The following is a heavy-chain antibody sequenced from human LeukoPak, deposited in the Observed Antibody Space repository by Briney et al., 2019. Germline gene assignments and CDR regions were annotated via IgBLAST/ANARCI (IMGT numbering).Heavy chain of an antibody. D-gene: IGHD3-16*01. Sequence: SETLSLTCTVSGGSISSYYWSWIRQPPGKGLEWIGYIYYSGSTNYNPSLKSRVTISVDTSKNQFSLKLSSVTAADTAVYYCARGAGDSHFFDYWGQGTLVTVSS. V-gene: IGHV4-59*01. CDR1: GGSISSYY. CDR3: ARGAGDSHFFDY. J-gene: IGHJ4*02. CDR2: IYYSGST.